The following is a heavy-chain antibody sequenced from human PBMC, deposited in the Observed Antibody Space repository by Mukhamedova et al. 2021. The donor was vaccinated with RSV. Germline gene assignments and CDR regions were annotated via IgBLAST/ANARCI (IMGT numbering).Heavy chain of an antibody. D-gene: IGHD2-2*01. CDR2: ISAYNGNT. V-gene: IGHV1-18*01. CDR3: ARARHCSSPSCYESYFDY. Sequence: GQGLEWMGWISAYNGNTNSAQKFQGRVTMTTDTSTNTAYMEVKSLRSDDTAVYYCARARHCSSPSCYESYFDYLGQGTLVPVSS. J-gene: IGHJ4*02.